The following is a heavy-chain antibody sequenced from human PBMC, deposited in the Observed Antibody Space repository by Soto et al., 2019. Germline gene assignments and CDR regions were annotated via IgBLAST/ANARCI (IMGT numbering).Heavy chain of an antibody. J-gene: IGHJ6*03. CDR3: ARGILRPNHYMDV. CDR2: IYDSGSA. V-gene: IGHV4-31*03. D-gene: IGHD1-26*01. Sequence: QVQLQESGPGLVKPSQTLSLTCIVSGDSISRGGYFWTWIRQHPGKGLEWIGYIYDSGSAFYNPSLEGRVTMSVDTSKNQFSLNLRSVTAADTAVFYCARGILRPNHYMDVWGKGTAVAVSS. CDR1: GDSISRGGYF.